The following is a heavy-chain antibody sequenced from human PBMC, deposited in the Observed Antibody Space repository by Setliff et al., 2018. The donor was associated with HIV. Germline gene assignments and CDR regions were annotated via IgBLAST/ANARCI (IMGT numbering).Heavy chain of an antibody. Sequence: KASETLSLTCTVSGDSINSGNYYWSWIRQHPGKGLEWIWYIYYSGSTYYSPSLKSRVTISEDTSKNQFSLKMRSVTAADTAVYYCATSPAGEILGSRPFYFDYWGQGTLVT. V-gene: IGHV4-31*03. CDR3: ATSPAGEILGSRPFYFDY. CDR2: IYYSGST. CDR1: GDSINSGNYY. D-gene: IGHD3-10*01. J-gene: IGHJ4*02.